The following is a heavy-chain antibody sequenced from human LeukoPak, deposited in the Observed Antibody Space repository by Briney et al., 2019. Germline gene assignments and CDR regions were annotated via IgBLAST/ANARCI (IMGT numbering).Heavy chain of an antibody. CDR1: GGSICSYY. Sequence: SETLSLACTVSGGSICSYYWSWIRQPPGKGLEWIGYIYYSGSTNYNPSLKSRVTIPVDTSKNQFSLKLSSVTAADTAVYYCARALTIFNWFDPWGQGTLVTVSS. D-gene: IGHD3-3*01. CDR2: IYYSGST. J-gene: IGHJ5*02. V-gene: IGHV4-59*01. CDR3: ARALTIFNWFDP.